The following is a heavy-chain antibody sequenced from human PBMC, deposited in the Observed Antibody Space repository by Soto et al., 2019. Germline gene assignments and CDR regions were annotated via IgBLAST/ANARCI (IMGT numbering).Heavy chain of an antibody. CDR1: GFTFSSYA. V-gene: IGHV3-23*01. CDR2: ISGSGGST. J-gene: IGHJ4*02. CDR3: AKDMGDIVVVPAADY. Sequence: GGSLRLSCAASGFTFSSYAMSWVRQAPGKGLEWVSAISGSGGSTYYADSVKGRFTISRDNSKNTLYLQLNSLRAEDTAVYYCAKDMGDIVVVPAADYWGQGTLVTVSS. D-gene: IGHD2-2*01.